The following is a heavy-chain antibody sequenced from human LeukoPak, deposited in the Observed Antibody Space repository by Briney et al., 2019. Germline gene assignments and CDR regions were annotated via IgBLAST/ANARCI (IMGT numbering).Heavy chain of an antibody. D-gene: IGHD3-16*01. CDR1: GFTFSDHH. CDR3: AKLGGQEVYNYYVGV. J-gene: IGHJ6*03. Sequence: PGGSLRLSCAASGFTFSDHHMSWIRQAPGKGLEWVSYISTSGSTIYYADSVKGRFTISRDNAKKSLFLQMNSLRAEDTAVYYCAKLGGQEVYNYYVGVWGKGTTVAVSS. CDR2: ISTSGSTI. V-gene: IGHV3-11*01.